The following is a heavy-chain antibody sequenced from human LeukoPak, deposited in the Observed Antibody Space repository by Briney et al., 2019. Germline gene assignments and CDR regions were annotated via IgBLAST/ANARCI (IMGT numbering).Heavy chain of an antibody. CDR1: GFTSSSYA. V-gene: IGHV3-30-3*01. CDR2: ISYDGSNK. J-gene: IGHJ6*02. CDR3: ARETLDYYDSSGYYYHYYYYGMDV. D-gene: IGHD3-22*01. Sequence: PGGSLRLSCAASGFTSSSYAMHWVRQAPGKGLEWVAVISYDGSNKYYADSVKGRFTISRDNSKNTLYLQMNSLRAEDTAVYYCARETLDYYDSSGYYYHYYYYGMDVWGQGTTVTVSS.